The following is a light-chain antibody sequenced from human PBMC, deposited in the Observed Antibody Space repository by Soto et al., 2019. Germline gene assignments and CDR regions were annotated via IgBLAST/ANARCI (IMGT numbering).Light chain of an antibody. Sequence: HSALTQPHSVSGSPGQSVTISCTGTSVDVGAYDFVSWYQQHPGKAPKLLIYVVSGRPSGVPDRFSGSKSGNAASLTISGLQAEDEADYYCSSFTTSHTYIFGTGTKVTVL. V-gene: IGLV2-11*01. CDR3: SSFTTSHTYI. J-gene: IGLJ1*01. CDR2: VVS. CDR1: SVDVGAYDF.